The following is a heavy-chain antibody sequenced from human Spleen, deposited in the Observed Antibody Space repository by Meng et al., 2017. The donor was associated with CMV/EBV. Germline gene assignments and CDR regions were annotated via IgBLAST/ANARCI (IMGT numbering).Heavy chain of an antibody. J-gene: IGHJ4*02. CDR2: ISSSGSTF. V-gene: IGHV3-11*01. D-gene: IGHD6-6*01. CDR3: AKDGAIHSSSYYFDY. Sequence: GESLKISCAASGFTVNNNCMSWVRQAPGKGLEWISCISSSGSTFYYADSVKGRFTISRDNSENTLYLQMNSLRAEDTAVYYCAKDGAIHSSSYYFDYWGQGTLVTVSS. CDR1: GFTVNNNC.